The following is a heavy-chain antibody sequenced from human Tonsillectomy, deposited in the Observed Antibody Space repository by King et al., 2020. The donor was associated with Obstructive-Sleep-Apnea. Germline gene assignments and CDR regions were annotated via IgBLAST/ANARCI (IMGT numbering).Heavy chain of an antibody. CDR3: ARGLSATVTPIPFDF. CDR1: GYTFTSFG. CDR2: ISTYNGNT. V-gene: IGHV1-18*04. Sequence: QLVQSGAEVKKPGASVKVSCKASGYTFTSFGISWVRQAPGHGLEWIVWISTYNGNTNYAQKFQGRGTMTTDTSTTTGYMGLRSLRSDDTAIYYCARGLSATVTPIPFDFWGQGTLVSVSS. D-gene: IGHD4-17*01. J-gene: IGHJ4*02.